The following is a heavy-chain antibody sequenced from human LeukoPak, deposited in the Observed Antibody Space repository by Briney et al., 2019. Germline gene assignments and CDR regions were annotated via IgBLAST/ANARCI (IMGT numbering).Heavy chain of an antibody. V-gene: IGHV4-61*02. D-gene: IGHD3-10*01. CDR2: IYTSGST. CDR1: GGSISSGSYY. CDR3: ARLYGSGSSLYFDY. J-gene: IGHJ4*02. Sequence: SETLSLTCTVSGGSISSGSYYWSWIRQPAGKGLEWIGRIYTSGSTNYNPSLKSRVTISVDTSKNQFSLKLSSVTAADTAVYYCARLYGSGSSLYFDYWCQGTLVTVSS.